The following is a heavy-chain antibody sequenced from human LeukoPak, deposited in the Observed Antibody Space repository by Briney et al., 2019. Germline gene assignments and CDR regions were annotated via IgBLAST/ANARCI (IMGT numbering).Heavy chain of an antibody. V-gene: IGHV1-2*06. D-gene: IGHD4-17*01. CDR3: ARASLYYGDQNNWFDP. CDR2: INPNSGGT. CDR1: GYTFTGYY. J-gene: IGHJ5*02. Sequence: ASVKVSCKASGYTFTGYYMHWVRQAPGQGLEWMGRINPNSGGTNYAQKFQGRVTMTRDTSISTAYMELSRLRSDDTAVYYCARASLYYGDQNNWFDPWGQGTLVTVSS.